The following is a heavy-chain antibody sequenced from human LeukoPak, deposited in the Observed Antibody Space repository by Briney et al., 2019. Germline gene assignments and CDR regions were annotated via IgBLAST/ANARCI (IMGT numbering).Heavy chain of an antibody. D-gene: IGHD4-17*01. CDR1: GFTFSDYY. V-gene: IGHV3-11*03. CDR3: AKARLRNDAFDI. J-gene: IGHJ3*02. CDR2: ISRSGSQT. Sequence: GGSLRLSCAASGFTFSDYYMSWIRQAPGKGLEWVSDISRSGSQTNYADSVKGRFTISRDNARNSLYLQMNSLRAEDTAVYYCAKARLRNDAFDIWGQGTRVTVSS.